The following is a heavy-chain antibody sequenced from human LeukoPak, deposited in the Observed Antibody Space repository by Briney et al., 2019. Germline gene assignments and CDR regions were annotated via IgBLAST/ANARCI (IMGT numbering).Heavy chain of an antibody. J-gene: IGHJ4*02. Sequence: GGSLRLSCAASGFTFSSYEMNWVRQAPGKGLEWVSYISSSGSTIYYADSVKGRFTISRDNAKNSLYLQMNSLRAEDTAVYYCARGLLGTNYYDSSGYYSWGQGTLVTVSS. CDR2: ISSSGSTI. V-gene: IGHV3-48*03. CDR1: GFTFSSYE. CDR3: ARGLLGTNYYDSSGYYS. D-gene: IGHD3-22*01.